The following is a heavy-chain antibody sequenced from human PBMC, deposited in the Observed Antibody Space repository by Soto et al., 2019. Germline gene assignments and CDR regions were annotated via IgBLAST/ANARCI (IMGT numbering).Heavy chain of an antibody. V-gene: IGHV4-4*09. Sequence: QVQLQESGPGLVKPSETMSLTCTVSGVSISNSYCGWVRQPPGKKLEWIGHIWNSGTTDYNPSLRGRVTMSVDTSKNQVSLRLSSVTATDTAVYYCARGGGSYTTGWYNDYWGQGTLVTVSS. CDR2: IWNSGTT. D-gene: IGHD6-19*01. CDR3: ARGGGSYTTGWYNDY. CDR1: GVSISNSY. J-gene: IGHJ4*02.